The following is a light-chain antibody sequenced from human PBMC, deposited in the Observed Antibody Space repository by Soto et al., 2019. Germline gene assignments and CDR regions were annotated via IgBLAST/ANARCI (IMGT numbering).Light chain of an antibody. J-gene: IGLJ1*01. CDR1: SSDIGGYKD. CDR2: EVS. Sequence: QSVLTQPASVSGSPGQSITISCTGTSSDIGGYKDVSWYQQHPGKARQVLIFEVSYRPYGISNRFSGSKSGNVASLTISGLQAEDEADYYCCSYRSGTSPYYVFGTGTKVTVL. V-gene: IGLV2-14*03. CDR3: CSYRSGTSPYYV.